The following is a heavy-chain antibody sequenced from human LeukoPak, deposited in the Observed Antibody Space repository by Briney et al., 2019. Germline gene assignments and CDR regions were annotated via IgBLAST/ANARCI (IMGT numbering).Heavy chain of an antibody. J-gene: IGHJ4*02. CDR2: IIPIFGTA. V-gene: IGHV1-69*05. Sequence: GASVKVSCKASGGTFSSYAISWVRQAPGQGLEWMGGIIPIFGTANYAQKFQGRVTITTDESTSTAYMELSSLGSEDTAVYYCARGGIAARDPYFDYWGQGTLVTVSS. CDR1: GGTFSSYA. CDR3: ARGGIAARDPYFDY. D-gene: IGHD6-6*01.